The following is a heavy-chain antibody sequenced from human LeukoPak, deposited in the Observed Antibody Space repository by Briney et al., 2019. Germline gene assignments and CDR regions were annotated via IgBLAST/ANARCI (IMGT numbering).Heavy chain of an antibody. V-gene: IGHV4-34*01. J-gene: IGHJ6*03. Sequence: NPSETLSLTCAVYGGSFSGYYWSWIRQPPGKRLEWIGEINHSGSTYYNPSLKSRVTISVDTSKNQFSLKLSSVTAADTAVYYCARVLEWELLGFRGYYYMDVWGKGTTVTVSS. CDR3: ARVLEWELLGFRGYYYMDV. CDR2: INHSGST. CDR1: GGSFSGYY. D-gene: IGHD1-26*01.